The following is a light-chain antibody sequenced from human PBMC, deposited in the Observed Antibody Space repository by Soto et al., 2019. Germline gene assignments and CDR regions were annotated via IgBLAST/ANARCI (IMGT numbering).Light chain of an antibody. CDR3: AAWDDSLHGVV. Sequence: QSVLTQPPSASGTPVQRVTISCSGSSSNIGSNTVNWYQQLPGTAPKLLIYSNNQRPSGVPDRFSGSKSGTSASLAISGLQSEDEADYYCAAWDDSLHGVVFGGGTKLTVL. CDR1: SSNIGSNT. V-gene: IGLV1-44*01. J-gene: IGLJ2*01. CDR2: SNN.